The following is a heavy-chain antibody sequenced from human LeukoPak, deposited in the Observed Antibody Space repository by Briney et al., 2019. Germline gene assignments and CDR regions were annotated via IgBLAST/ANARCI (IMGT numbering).Heavy chain of an antibody. D-gene: IGHD2-2*01. J-gene: IGHJ4*02. Sequence: GGSLRLSSAASGFTFNNYAMSWVRQAPGKGLEWVSAISGSGDFTYYADSVKGRFTISRDNSKNTLYLQMNSLRVEDSAVYYCAKDMTPVAYCSSTSCYRSFCNWGQGTLVTVSS. CDR3: AKDMTPVAYCSSTSCYRSFCN. V-gene: IGHV3-23*01. CDR1: GFTFNNYA. CDR2: ISGSGDFT.